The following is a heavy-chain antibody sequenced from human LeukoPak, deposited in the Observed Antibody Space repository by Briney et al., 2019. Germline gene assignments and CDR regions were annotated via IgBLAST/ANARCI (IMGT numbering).Heavy chain of an antibody. CDR2: ISYDGSNK. V-gene: IGHV3-30*18. J-gene: IGHJ4*02. D-gene: IGHD1-1*01. CDR3: AKGGSNNWSFDY. Sequence: QPGRSLRLSCAASGFTFSSYGMHWVRQAPGKGLEWVAVISYDGSNKYYADSVKGRFTISRDNSKSTLFLQMSSLRTEDTAIYYCAKGGSNNWSFDYWGQGTLVTVSS. CDR1: GFTFSSYG.